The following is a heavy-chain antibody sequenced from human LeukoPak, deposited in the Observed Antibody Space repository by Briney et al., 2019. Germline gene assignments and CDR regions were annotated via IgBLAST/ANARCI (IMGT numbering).Heavy chain of an antibody. CDR1: GYTLTELS. J-gene: IGHJ6*04. CDR2: FDAEDGET. Sequence: ASVEVSCKVSGYTLTELSMHWVRQAPGKGLEWMGGFDAEDGETIYAQKFQGRVTMTEDTSTDTAYMELCSLRSEETAVYYCATVVPPPTTVTHYYYYYGMDVWGEGTTVTVSS. V-gene: IGHV1-24*01. D-gene: IGHD4-11*01. CDR3: ATVVPPPTTVTHYYYYYGMDV.